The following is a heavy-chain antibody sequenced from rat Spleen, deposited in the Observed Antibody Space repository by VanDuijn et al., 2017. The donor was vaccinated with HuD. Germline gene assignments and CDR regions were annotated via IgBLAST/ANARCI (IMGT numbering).Heavy chain of an antibody. D-gene: IGHD1-10*01. CDR3: ARHNVTTGDYFDY. V-gene: IGHV3-1*01. J-gene: IGHJ2*01. Sequence: EVRLQESGPGLVKPSQSLSLTCFVTGYSITSNYWGWIRKFPGNKMEWIGHISFSGSTSYNPSLKSRISITRDTSKNQFFLQLSSVTTEDTATYYCARHNVTTGDYFDYWGQGVMVTVSS. CDR2: ISFSGST. CDR1: GYSITSNY.